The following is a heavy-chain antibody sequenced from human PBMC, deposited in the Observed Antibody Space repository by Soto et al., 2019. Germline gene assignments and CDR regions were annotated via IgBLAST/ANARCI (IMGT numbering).Heavy chain of an antibody. D-gene: IGHD5-12*01. V-gene: IGHV3-72*01. J-gene: IGHJ4*01. CDR3: GDIGGSYDY. CDR1: GLSFNDHW. Sequence: EVQLVHSGGGLVQPGGSLRLSCTGSGLSFNDHWMAWVRQAPGKGLEWVGLIMNKAANYAAKYATSVKDRFIISRDDSETSVYLQMNSLKTEDTAVYYCGDIGGSYDYWGQGTRVTVSS. CDR2: IMNKAANYAA.